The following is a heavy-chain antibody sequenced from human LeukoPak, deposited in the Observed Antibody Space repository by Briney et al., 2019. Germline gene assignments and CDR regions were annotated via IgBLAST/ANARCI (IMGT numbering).Heavy chain of an antibody. V-gene: IGHV4-39*01. D-gene: IGHD3-22*01. CDR2: IFYTGNT. CDR3: ARQSSGYYYGWFDP. Sequence: PSETLSLTCTVSGGSILDSTYYWAWIRQPPGKGLEWIAIIFYTGNTHYNPSLKSRVTMSVDTVKNQFSLNLNSVTAADTAVYYCARQSSGYYYGWFDPWGQGTLVTASS. CDR1: GGSILDSTYY. J-gene: IGHJ5*02.